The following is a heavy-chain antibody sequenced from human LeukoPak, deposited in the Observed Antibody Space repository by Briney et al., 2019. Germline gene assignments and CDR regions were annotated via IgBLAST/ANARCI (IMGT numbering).Heavy chain of an antibody. J-gene: IGHJ4*02. D-gene: IGHD3-10*02. CDR3: AKGITRFLDNFDY. CDR1: GFTFSSYE. CDR2: ISSSGSTI. Sequence: GGSLRLSCAASGFTFSSYEMNWVRQAPGKGLEWVSYISSSGSTIYYADSVKGRFTISRDNAKNSLYLQMNSLRAEDMALYYCAKGITRFLDNFDYWGQGTLVTVSS. V-gene: IGHV3-48*03.